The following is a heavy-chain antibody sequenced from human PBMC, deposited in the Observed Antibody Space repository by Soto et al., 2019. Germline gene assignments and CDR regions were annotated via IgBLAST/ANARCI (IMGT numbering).Heavy chain of an antibody. J-gene: IGHJ5*02. CDR3: ARASNTCRGRSCYSDWFDP. V-gene: IGHV1-8*01. Sequence: ASVKVSCKASGYTFTSSDVYWVRQATGQGLELMGWMNPNTGNTGYAQKFQGRVTMTRKTSISTAYMELSRLRSEDTAVYYCARASNTCRGRSCYSDWFDPCGQGPPVTVSS. CDR1: GYTFTSSD. D-gene: IGHD2-15*01. CDR2: MNPNTGNT.